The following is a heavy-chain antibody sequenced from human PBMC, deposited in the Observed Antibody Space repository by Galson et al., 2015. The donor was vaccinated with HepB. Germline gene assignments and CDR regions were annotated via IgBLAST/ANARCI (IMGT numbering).Heavy chain of an antibody. Sequence: SLRLSCAASGFTFSSYWMSWVRQAPGKGLEWVANIKQDGSEKYYVDSVKGRFTISRDNAKNSLYLQMNSLRAEDTAVYYCAREDRCSSTSCPYYYMDVWGKGTTVTVSS. CDR2: IKQDGSEK. J-gene: IGHJ6*03. D-gene: IGHD2-2*01. CDR3: AREDRCSSTSCPYYYMDV. V-gene: IGHV3-7*03. CDR1: GFTFSSYW.